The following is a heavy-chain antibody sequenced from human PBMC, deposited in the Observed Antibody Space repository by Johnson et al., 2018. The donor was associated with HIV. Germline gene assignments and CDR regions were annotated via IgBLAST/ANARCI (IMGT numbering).Heavy chain of an antibody. CDR3: AKSGYSGSYDRMGAFDI. CDR1: GFTVSSNY. D-gene: IGHD1-26*01. Sequence: QMLLVESGGGLVQPGGSLRLSCAASGFTVSSNYMSWVRQAPGKGLEWVAVISYDGSNKYYADSVKGRFTISRDNSKNTLYLQMNSLRAEDTAVYYCAKSGYSGSYDRMGAFDIWGQGTMVTVSS. J-gene: IGHJ3*02. V-gene: IGHV3-30-3*01. CDR2: ISYDGSNK.